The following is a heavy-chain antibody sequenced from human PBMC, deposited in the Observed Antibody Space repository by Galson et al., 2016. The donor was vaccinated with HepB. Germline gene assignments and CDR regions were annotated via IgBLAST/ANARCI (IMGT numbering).Heavy chain of an antibody. J-gene: IGHJ4*02. Sequence: SETLSLTCNVSSGSMRRYYWSWIRQPPGKGLEWIGYIYYSGSTNYNPSLKSRVTISVDTSKNQISLRLSSVTAADTAVYYCARGGDPDYFDYWGQGTLVTVSS. D-gene: IGHD2-21*02. CDR2: IYYSGST. V-gene: IGHV4-59*01. CDR1: SGSMRRYY. CDR3: ARGGDPDYFDY.